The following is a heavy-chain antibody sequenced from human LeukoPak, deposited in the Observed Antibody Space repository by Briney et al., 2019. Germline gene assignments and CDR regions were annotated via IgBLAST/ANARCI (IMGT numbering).Heavy chain of an antibody. V-gene: IGHV1-69*06. CDR3: ARVVGLTGYSSTWYSGYYYYMDV. Sequence: SVKVSCKASGGTFSSYAISWVRQAPGQGLEWMGGIIPIFGTANYAQKFQDRVTITADKSTSAAYMELSSLRSEDTAVYYCARVVGLTGYSSTWYSGYYYYMDVWGKGTTVTVSS. CDR1: GGTFSSYA. CDR2: IIPIFGTA. J-gene: IGHJ6*03. D-gene: IGHD6-13*01.